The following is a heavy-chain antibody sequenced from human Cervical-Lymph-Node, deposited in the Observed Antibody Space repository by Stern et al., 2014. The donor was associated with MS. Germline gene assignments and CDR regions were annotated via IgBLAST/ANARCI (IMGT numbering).Heavy chain of an antibody. CDR2: TYYRGNT. D-gene: IGHD3-22*01. CDR1: GGSNSSYY. CDR3: SSSGYNGVKDYFDY. V-gene: IGHV4-59*03. Sequence: QVQLQESGPGLVKPSETLSLTCTVSGGSNSSYYWSWSRQAPGKGLEWIGYTYYRGNTNYNPSLKSRVTISVDTSKNQFSLKLRSVTAADTAVYYCSSSGYNGVKDYFDYWGQGALVTVSS. J-gene: IGHJ4*02.